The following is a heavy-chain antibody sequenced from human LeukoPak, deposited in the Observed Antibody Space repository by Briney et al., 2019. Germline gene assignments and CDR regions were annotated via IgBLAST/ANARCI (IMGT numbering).Heavy chain of an antibody. CDR1: GFTFTTYG. D-gene: IGHD3-9*01. CDR2: IGGSGIRT. CDR3: ARGDYYNILTGFWSRVLGFDY. J-gene: IGHJ4*02. Sequence: GGSLRLSCSASGFTFTTYGMNWVRQAPGKGLEWVSGIGGSGIRTYYADSVKGRFIISRDDSRNTLYLQMNSLRAEDTALYYCARGDYYNILTGFWSRVLGFDYWGQGTLVTVSS. V-gene: IGHV3-23*01.